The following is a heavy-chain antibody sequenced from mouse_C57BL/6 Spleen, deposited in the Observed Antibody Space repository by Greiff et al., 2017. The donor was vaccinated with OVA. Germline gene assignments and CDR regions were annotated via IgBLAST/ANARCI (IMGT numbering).Heavy chain of an antibody. CDR2: INPSSGYT. CDR3: SRHYYGSSLCAMGY. CDR1: GYTFTSYT. J-gene: IGHJ4*01. Sequence: VQLQQSGAELARPGASVKMSCKASGYTFTSYTMYWVKQRPGPGLEWIGYINPSSGYTKYNQKFQDKATLTANKSHSTACMQQRCLRSEDSAIYCCSRHYYGSSLCAMGYWGQGTSGTVSS. D-gene: IGHD1-1*01. V-gene: IGHV1-4*01.